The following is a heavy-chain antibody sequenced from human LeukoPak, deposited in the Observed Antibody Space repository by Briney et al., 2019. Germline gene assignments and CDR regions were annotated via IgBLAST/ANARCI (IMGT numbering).Heavy chain of an antibody. CDR3: ARDRPARAVRLGQAFDI. V-gene: IGHV1-69*04. Sequence: GASAKVSCKASGGTFSSYAISWVRQAPGQGLEWMGRIIPILGIANYAQKFQGRVTITADKSTSTAYMELSSLRSEDTAVYYCARDRPARAVRLGQAFDIWGQGTMVTVSS. J-gene: IGHJ3*02. CDR2: IIPILGIA. CDR1: GGTFSSYA. D-gene: IGHD6-25*01.